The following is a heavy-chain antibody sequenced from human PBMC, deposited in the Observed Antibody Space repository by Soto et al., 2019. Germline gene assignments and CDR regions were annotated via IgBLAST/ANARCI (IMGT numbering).Heavy chain of an antibody. D-gene: IGHD2-15*01. V-gene: IGHV3-7*03. Sequence: GGSLRLSCAASGFTFSSYWMSWVRQAPGKGLEWVANIKQDGSEKYYVDSVKGRFTISRDNAKNSLYLQMNSLRAEDTDVYYCARDRKLVVVAAWYFDYWGHGTLVTVSS. J-gene: IGHJ4*01. CDR1: GFTFSSYW. CDR3: ARDRKLVVVAAWYFDY. CDR2: IKQDGSEK.